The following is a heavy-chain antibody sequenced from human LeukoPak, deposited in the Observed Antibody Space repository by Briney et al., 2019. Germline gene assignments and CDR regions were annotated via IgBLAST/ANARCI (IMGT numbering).Heavy chain of an antibody. Sequence: PGGSLRLSRGASGFTSSSYALHGVRQAPGKGLDWVAVISYVGSNKYYADSVKGRFTISRDNSKNTLYLQMNSLRAEDTAVYYCARGRNSFGIASSSWSHDVSDMWGQGTMVTVSS. D-gene: IGHD6-13*01. CDR1: GFTSSSYA. CDR3: ARGRNSFGIASSSWSHDVSDM. J-gene: IGHJ3*02. V-gene: IGHV3-30*14. CDR2: ISYVGSNK.